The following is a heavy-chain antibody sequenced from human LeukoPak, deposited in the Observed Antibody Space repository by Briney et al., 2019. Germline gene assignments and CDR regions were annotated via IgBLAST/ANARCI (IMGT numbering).Heavy chain of an antibody. Sequence: PSETLSLTCTVSGGSISSSSYYWGWIRQPPGKGLEWIGEINHSGSTNYNPSLKSRVTISVDTSKNQFSLKLSSVTAADTAVYYCARELSGITMVRGVIIRYFDYWGQGTLVTVSS. V-gene: IGHV4-39*07. CDR3: ARELSGITMVRGVIIRYFDY. CDR2: INHSGST. D-gene: IGHD3-10*01. J-gene: IGHJ4*02. CDR1: GGSISSSSYY.